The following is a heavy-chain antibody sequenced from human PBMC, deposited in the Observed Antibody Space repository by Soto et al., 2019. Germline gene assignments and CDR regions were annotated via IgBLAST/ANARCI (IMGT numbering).Heavy chain of an antibody. CDR3: ARGHYYYGMDV. CDR1: NGSVSSGTYS. Sequence: SETLSLTCTVSNGSVSSGTYSWSWVRQPPGKGLEWIGYIYYSGTTYYTPSLKSRLIMSMDRANDHFSLNLTSVTAADTAVYFCARGHYYYGMDVWGQGITVTVSS. V-gene: IGHV4-30-2*01. J-gene: IGHJ6*02. CDR2: IYYSGTT.